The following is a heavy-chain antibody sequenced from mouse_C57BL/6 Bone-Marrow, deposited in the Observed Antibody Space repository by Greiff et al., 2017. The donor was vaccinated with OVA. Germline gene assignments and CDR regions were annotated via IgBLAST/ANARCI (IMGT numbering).Heavy chain of an antibody. CDR1: GYSITSGYY. J-gene: IGHJ2*01. CDR3: ARDRGGYYVFDY. Sequence: EVKLEESGPGLVKPSQSLSLTCSVTGYSITSGYYWNWIRQFPGNKLEWMGYISYDGSNNYNPSLKNRISITRDTSKNQFFLKLNSVTTEDTATYYCARDRGGYYVFDYWGQGTTLTVSS. V-gene: IGHV3-6*01. D-gene: IGHD2-3*01. CDR2: ISYDGSN.